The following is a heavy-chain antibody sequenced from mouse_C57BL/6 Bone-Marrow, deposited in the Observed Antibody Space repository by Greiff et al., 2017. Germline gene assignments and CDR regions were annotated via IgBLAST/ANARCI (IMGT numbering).Heavy chain of an antibody. J-gene: IGHJ3*01. CDR1: GYTFTDYY. D-gene: IGHD2-4*01. Sequence: QVQLQQSGAELVRPGASVKLSCKASGYTFTDYYINWVKQRPGQGLEWIARIYPGSGNTYYNEKFKGKATLTAEKSSSTAYMQLSSLTSEDSAVYFCARRGLDYDWFAYWGQGTLVTVSA. V-gene: IGHV1-76*01. CDR3: ARRGLDYDWFAY. CDR2: IYPGSGNT.